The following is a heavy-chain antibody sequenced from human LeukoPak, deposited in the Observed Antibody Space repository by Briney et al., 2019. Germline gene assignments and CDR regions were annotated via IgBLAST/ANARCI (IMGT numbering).Heavy chain of an antibody. CDR1: GFTFSSYG. D-gene: IGHD6-19*01. V-gene: IGHV3-30*18. CDR2: ISYDGSNK. CDR3: ANELGAVAGTKVPSGMDV. J-gene: IGHJ6*02. Sequence: GRSLRLSCAASGFTFSSYGMHWVRQAPGKGLEWVAAISYDGSNKYYADSVKGRFTISRDNSKNTLYLQMNSLRAEDTAVYYCANELGAVAGTKVPSGMDVWGQGTTVTVSS.